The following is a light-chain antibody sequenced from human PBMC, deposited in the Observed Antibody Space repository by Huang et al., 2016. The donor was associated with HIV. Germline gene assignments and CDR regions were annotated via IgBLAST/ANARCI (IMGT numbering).Light chain of an antibody. CDR1: QSVLYTSNNQSF. Sequence: DIVLTQSPDSLAVSLGERATINCRSSQSVLYTSNNQSFVGWFQHKPGQPPKLLMYWASTRESGVPARFSGSGSGTDFTLPISSLQAEDVAVYYCQQYYRSPFTFGQGTKLEIK. CDR3: QQYYRSPFT. CDR2: WAS. J-gene: IGKJ2*01. V-gene: IGKV4-1*01.